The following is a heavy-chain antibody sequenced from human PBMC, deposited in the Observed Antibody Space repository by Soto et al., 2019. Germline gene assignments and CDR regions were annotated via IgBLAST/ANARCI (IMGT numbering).Heavy chain of an antibody. J-gene: IGHJ6*03. CDR3: AKDGVDGWNDGYYYYYMDV. V-gene: IGHV3-9*01. CDR2: ISWNSGSI. D-gene: IGHD1-1*01. Sequence: GGSLRLSCAASGFTFDDYAMHWVRQAPGKGLEWVSGISWNSGSIGYADSVKGRFTISRDNAKNSLYLQMNSLRAEDTALYYCAKDGVDGWNDGYYYYYMDVWGKGTTVTVSS. CDR1: GFTFDDYA.